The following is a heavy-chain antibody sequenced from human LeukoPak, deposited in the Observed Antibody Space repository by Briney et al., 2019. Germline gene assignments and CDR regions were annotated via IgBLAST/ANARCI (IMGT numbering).Heavy chain of an antibody. CDR3: ARDSRFLEWFPQNRGNWFDP. CDR1: GYSISSGYY. V-gene: IGHV4-38-2*02. D-gene: IGHD3-3*01. CDR2: IYHSGST. Sequence: KSSETLSLTCTVSGYSISSGYYWGWIRQPPGKGLEWIGSIYHSGSTYYNPSLKSRVTISVDTSKHQFSLKLSSVTAADTAVYYCARDSRFLEWFPQNRGNWFDPWGQGTLVTVSS. J-gene: IGHJ5*02.